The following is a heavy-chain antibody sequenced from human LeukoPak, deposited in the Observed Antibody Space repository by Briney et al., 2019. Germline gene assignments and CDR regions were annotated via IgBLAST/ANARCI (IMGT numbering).Heavy chain of an antibody. Sequence: GASVKVSCKASGYTFTSYGISWVRQAPGQGLEWMGWISAYNGNTNYAQKLQGRVTMTTDTSTSTAYMELRSLRSDDTAVYYCAREKEEGLTHRGLKYFDYWGQGTLVTVSS. CDR3: AREKEEGLTHRGLKYFDY. J-gene: IGHJ4*02. CDR1: GYTFTSYG. V-gene: IGHV1-18*01. CDR2: ISAYNGNT. D-gene: IGHD3-10*01.